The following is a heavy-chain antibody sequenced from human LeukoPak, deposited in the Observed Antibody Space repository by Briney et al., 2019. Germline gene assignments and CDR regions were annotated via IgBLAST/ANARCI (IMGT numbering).Heavy chain of an antibody. CDR1: GYTLTELS. D-gene: IGHD2-2*01. CDR3: ARDLEDIVVVPAAPRLAPNWFDP. V-gene: IGHV1-24*01. Sequence: ASVKVSCKVSGYTLTELSMHWVRQAPGKGLEWMGGFDPEDGETIYAQKFQGRVTMTEDTSTDAAYMELSSLRSDDTAVYYCARDLEDIVVVPAAPRLAPNWFDPWGQGTLVTVSS. CDR2: FDPEDGET. J-gene: IGHJ5*02.